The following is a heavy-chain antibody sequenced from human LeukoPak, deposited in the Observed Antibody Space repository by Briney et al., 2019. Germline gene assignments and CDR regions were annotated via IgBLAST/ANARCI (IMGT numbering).Heavy chain of an antibody. J-gene: IGHJ4*02. D-gene: IGHD3-22*01. CDR2: ISSSGSAI. CDR1: GFTFSSHE. CDR3: AREKLSFFDSSGYFDY. V-gene: IGHV3-48*03. Sequence: GGSLRLSCVASGFTFSSHEMNWVRQAPGKGLEWVSFISSSGSAIHYADSVRGRFTISRDNAKNSLYLQMSRLRAEDTAVYYCAREKLSFFDSSGYFDYWGQGTLVTVSS.